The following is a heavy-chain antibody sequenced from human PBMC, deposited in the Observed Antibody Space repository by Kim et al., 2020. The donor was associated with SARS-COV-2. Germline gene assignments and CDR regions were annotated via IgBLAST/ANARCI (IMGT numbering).Heavy chain of an antibody. CDR3: ARDSYYYDSRFDY. J-gene: IGHJ4*02. V-gene: IGHV4-30-4*01. D-gene: IGHD3-22*01. Sequence: SETLSLTCTVSGGSISSGDYYWSWIRQPPGKGLEWIGYIYYSGSTYYNPSLKSRVTISVDTSKNQFSLKLSSVTAADTAVYYCARDSYYYDSRFDYWGQGTLVTVSS. CDR2: IYYSGST. CDR1: GGSISSGDYY.